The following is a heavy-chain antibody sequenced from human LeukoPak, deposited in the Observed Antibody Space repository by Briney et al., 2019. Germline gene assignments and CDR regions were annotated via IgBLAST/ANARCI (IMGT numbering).Heavy chain of an antibody. D-gene: IGHD3-16*01. CDR2: FKSDGSST. CDR3: ARGGRYAYFLDY. Sequence: QTGGSLRLSCAASGFIFSDYWMHWVRQGPGKGLVWVSRFKSDGSSTSYADSVKGRFTISRDNAKNTVYVHMNSLRDEDTAVYYCARGGRYAYFLDYWGQGTLVTVSS. J-gene: IGHJ4*02. V-gene: IGHV3-74*01. CDR1: GFIFSDYW.